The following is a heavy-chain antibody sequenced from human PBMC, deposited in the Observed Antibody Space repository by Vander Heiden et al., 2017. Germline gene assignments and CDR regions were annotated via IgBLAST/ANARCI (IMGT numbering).Heavy chain of an antibody. J-gene: IGHJ6*02. CDR2: INHGGSA. V-gene: IGHV4-34*01. CDR3: ARGTREGDYYYYALDV. Sequence: QVQLLQWGAGLLKPSETLSLTCAVYGGSFSSYSWNWIRQPPGKGLGWIGEINHGGSANYNPSLKSRATMAVDTSEKQFSLKLTSVTAADTAIYFFARGTREGDYYYYALDVWGHGTTVTVSS. CDR1: GGSFSSYS. D-gene: IGHD6-6*01.